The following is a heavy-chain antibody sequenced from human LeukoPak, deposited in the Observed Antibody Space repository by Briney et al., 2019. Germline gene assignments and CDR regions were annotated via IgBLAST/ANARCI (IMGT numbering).Heavy chain of an antibody. Sequence: PSETLSLTCTVSGGSISSSSYYWGWIRQPPGRGLEWIGSIYYSGSTYYNPSLKSRVTISVDTSKNQFSLKLSSVTAADTDVYYCARAGLDSSGYYTGLDAFDIWGQGTMVTVSS. V-gene: IGHV4-39*07. CDR3: ARAGLDSSGYYTGLDAFDI. CDR2: IYYSGST. D-gene: IGHD3-22*01. J-gene: IGHJ3*02. CDR1: GGSISSSSYY.